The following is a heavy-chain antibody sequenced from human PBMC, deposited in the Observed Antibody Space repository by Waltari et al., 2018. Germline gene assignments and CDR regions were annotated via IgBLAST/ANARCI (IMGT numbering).Heavy chain of an antibody. CDR1: GYSISSGYY. CDR2: IYHSGST. V-gene: IGHV4-38-2*01. CDR3: ASLSGGYYRRRYFDY. J-gene: IGHJ4*02. D-gene: IGHD3-3*01. Sequence: QVQLQESGPGLVKPSETLSLTCAVSGYSISSGYYWGWIRQPPGKGLEWIGSIYHSGSTYYNPSLKSRVTISVDTSKNQFSLKLSSVTAADTAVYYCASLSGGYYRRRYFDYWGQGTLVTVSS.